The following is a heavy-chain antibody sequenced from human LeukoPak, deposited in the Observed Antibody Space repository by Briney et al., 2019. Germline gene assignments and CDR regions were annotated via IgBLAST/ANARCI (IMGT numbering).Heavy chain of an antibody. V-gene: IGHV3-23*01. J-gene: IGHJ4*02. D-gene: IGHD3-3*01. CDR3: ARVASGY. CDR2: ISGSSRST. CDR1: GFTFHNNG. Sequence: GGSLRLSCAAYGFTFHNNGMSWVRQAPGKGLEWVSAISGSSRSTYHAESVKGRFTISRDNSKNTLFLQMNSLRAEDTAVYYCARVASGYWGQGTLVTVSS.